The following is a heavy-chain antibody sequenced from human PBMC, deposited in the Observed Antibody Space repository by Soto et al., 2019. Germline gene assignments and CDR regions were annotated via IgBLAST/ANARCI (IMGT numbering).Heavy chain of an antibody. CDR1: GGIFSNYA. CDR3: AKEVGTTHYYNYTMDV. V-gene: IGHV1-69*01. J-gene: IGHJ6*01. D-gene: IGHD1-1*01. CDR2: IIPIYGIT. Sequence: QVQLVQSGAEVKKPGSSVKVSCKASGGIFSNYAISWVRQAPGQGLEWMGGIIPIYGITKYAQKFQGRVTITADESTTTVYMAQSSLRSDDTAVYYCAKEVGTTHYYNYTMDVWGQGTSVIVSA.